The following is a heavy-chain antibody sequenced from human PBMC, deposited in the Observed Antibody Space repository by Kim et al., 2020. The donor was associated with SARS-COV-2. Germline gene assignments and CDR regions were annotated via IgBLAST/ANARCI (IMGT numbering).Heavy chain of an antibody. J-gene: IGHJ5*02. CDR3: ARVRDYYGSGSYYNR. Sequence: PSLKSRVTISVDTSKNQFSLKLSSVTAADTAVYYCARVRDYYGSGSYYNRWGQGTLVTVSS. D-gene: IGHD3-10*01. V-gene: IGHV4-34*01.